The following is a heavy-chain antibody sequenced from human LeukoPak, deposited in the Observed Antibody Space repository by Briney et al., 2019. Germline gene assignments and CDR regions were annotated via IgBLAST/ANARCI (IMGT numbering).Heavy chain of an antibody. CDR2: IKSKTDGGTT. J-gene: IGHJ1*01. D-gene: IGHD1-14*01. V-gene: IGHV3-15*01. Sequence: GGSLRLSCAASGFTVSSNYMSWVRQAPGKGLEWVGRIKSKTDGGTTDYAAPVKGRFTISRDDSKNTLYLQMNSLKTEDTAVYYCTTPQPDAEYFQHWGQGTLVTVSS. CDR3: TTPQPDAEYFQH. CDR1: GFTVSSNY.